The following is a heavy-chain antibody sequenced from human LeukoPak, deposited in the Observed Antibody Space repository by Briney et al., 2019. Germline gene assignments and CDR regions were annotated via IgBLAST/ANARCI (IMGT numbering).Heavy chain of an antibody. V-gene: IGHV3-23*01. CDR1: GFTFSSYG. CDR2: ISGSGGST. J-gene: IGHJ4*02. D-gene: IGHD6-13*01. Sequence: GGTLRLSCAASGFTFSSYGMSWVRQAPGKGLEWVSAISGSGGSTYYADSVKGRFTISRDNSKNTLYLQMNSLRAEDTAVYYCARESAAGMDLYSFDYWGQGTLVTVSS. CDR3: ARESAAGMDLYSFDY.